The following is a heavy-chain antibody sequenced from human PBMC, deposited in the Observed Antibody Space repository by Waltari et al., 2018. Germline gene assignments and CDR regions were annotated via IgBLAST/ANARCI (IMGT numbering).Heavy chain of an antibody. V-gene: IGHV4-39*01. CDR3: ARHPAMTIMLWYFDL. CDR1: GGSISSSSYY. CDR2: IYYSGSP. J-gene: IGHJ2*01. D-gene: IGHD2-8*01. Sequence: QLQLQESGPGLVKPSETLSLTCTVSGGSISSSSYYWGWIRQPPGKGLEWIGSIYYSGSPSSTPSLKSRVTISVDTSKTQFSLKLSSVTAADTAVYYCARHPAMTIMLWYFDLWGRGTLVTVSS.